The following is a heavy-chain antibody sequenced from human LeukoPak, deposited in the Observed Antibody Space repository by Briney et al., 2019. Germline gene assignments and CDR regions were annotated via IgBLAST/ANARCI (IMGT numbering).Heavy chain of an antibody. D-gene: IGHD3-9*01. CDR1: GGSISSYY. CDR3: ARGGGLTLRYFDWLFPSDY. Sequence: SETLSLTCTVSGGSISSYYWSWIRQPPGKGLEWIGYIYYSGSTNYNPSLKSRVTISVDTSKNQFSLKLSSVTAADTAVYYCARGGGLTLRYFDWLFPSDYWGQGTLVTVSS. V-gene: IGHV4-59*01. J-gene: IGHJ4*02. CDR2: IYYSGST.